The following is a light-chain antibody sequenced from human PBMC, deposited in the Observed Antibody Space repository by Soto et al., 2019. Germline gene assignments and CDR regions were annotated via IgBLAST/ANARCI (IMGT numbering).Light chain of an antibody. CDR1: QGISSY. CDR3: QQDYSYPFT. Sequence: AIRMTQSPSSFSASTGDRVTITCRASQGISSYLAWYQQKPGKAPKLLIYAASTLQSGVPSRFSGSGSGTDFTLTISCLQSEDFATYDCQQDYSYPFTFGPGTKVDIK. J-gene: IGKJ3*01. V-gene: IGKV1-8*01. CDR2: AAS.